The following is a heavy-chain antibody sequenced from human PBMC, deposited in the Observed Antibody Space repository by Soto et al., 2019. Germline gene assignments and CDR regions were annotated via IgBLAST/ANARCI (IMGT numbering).Heavy chain of an antibody. V-gene: IGHV1-2*04. CDR3: ARDRRGPIFGVVTLYYYYYGMDV. CDR1: GYTFTGYY. D-gene: IGHD3-3*01. J-gene: IGHJ6*02. Sequence: ASVKVSCKASGYTFTGYYMHWVRQAPGQGLEWMGWINPNSGGTNYAQKFQGWVTMTRDTSISTAYMELSRLRSDDTAVYYCARDRRGPIFGVVTLYYYYYGMDVWGQGTTVTVSS. CDR2: INPNSGGT.